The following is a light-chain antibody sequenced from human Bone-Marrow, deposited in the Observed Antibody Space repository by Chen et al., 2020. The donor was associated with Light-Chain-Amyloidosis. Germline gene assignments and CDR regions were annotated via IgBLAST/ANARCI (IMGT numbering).Light chain of an antibody. CDR3: QQYYSTPLT. CDR2: WAS. J-gene: IGKJ4*01. V-gene: IGKV4-1*01. CDR1: QSVLYSSNNKNY. Sequence: DIVMTQSPDSLAVSLGERATINCKSSQSVLYSSNNKNYLAWYQQKPGQPPKLLIYWASTRESGVPDRFRGSGSGTDFTLTFRSLQAEDVAVYYCQQYYSTPLTFGGGTKVEIK.